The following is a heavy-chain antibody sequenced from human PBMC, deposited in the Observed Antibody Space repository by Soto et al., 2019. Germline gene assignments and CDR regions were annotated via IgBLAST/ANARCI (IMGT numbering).Heavy chain of an antibody. V-gene: IGHV3-23*03. CDR1: GFTFSNHD. D-gene: IGHD2-15*01. CDR2: ICDGGSNT. CDR3: AIDFCVYGSGGSPPFDY. Sequence: GGSLRLSCAASGFTFSNHDMNWVRQAPGKGLEWVSLICDGGSNTYSAASVKGRFTISRDNSKNTLYLQTNSLRPEDTAVYYWAIDFCVYGSGGSPPFDYWGQGTLVTVSS. J-gene: IGHJ4*02.